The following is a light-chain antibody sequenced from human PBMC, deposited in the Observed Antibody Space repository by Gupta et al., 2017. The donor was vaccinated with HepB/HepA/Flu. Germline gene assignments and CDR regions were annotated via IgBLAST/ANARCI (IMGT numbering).Light chain of an antibody. J-gene: IGLJ3*02. V-gene: IGLV3-21*03. CDR1: NLETKS. CDR3: QVWATGDKQPV. Sequence: SYVLSQSPSVSVAPGKTAMITCGGNNLETKSVHWYQQKPGQAPVWVVAYNSDRPSGITERFAGSNAGKKATRGIRRVEAGDEADDVCQVWATGDKQPVFGGGTKMTVL. CDR2: YNS.